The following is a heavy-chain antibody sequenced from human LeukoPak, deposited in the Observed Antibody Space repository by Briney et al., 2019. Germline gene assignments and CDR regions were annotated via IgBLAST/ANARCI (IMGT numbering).Heavy chain of an antibody. V-gene: IGHV1-69*13. Sequence: GASVKVSCKVSGGTFSNYAFSWVRQAPGQGLEWLGGIIPIFGTANYAQKFQGRVAITADESTSTAYMELSSLRSEDTAVYYCARSYTSGWYDVKYWGQGTLVTVSS. CDR2: IIPIFGTA. D-gene: IGHD6-19*01. CDR3: ARSYTSGWYDVKY. CDR1: GGTFSNYA. J-gene: IGHJ4*02.